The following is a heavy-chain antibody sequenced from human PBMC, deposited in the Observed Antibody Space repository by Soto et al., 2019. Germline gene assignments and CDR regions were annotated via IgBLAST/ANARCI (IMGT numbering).Heavy chain of an antibody. J-gene: IGHJ4*02. D-gene: IGHD1-26*01. Sequence: SETLSLTCTVSGGSVSSGSYYWSWIRQPPGKGLEWIGYIYYSGSTNYNPSLKSRVTISVDTSKNQFSLKLSSVTAADTAVYYCARELCQLLYYFDYWGQGTLVTVSS. CDR1: GGSVSSGSYY. CDR2: IYYSGST. V-gene: IGHV4-61*01. CDR3: ARELCQLLYYFDY.